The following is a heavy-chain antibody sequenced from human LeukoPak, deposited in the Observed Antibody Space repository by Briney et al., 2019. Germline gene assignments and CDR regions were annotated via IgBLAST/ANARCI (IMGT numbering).Heavy chain of an antibody. V-gene: IGHV3-48*04. CDR3: ARDKVAGSGGIDY. CDR1: GFTFSDYS. CDR2: ISTGSSSK. D-gene: IGHD6-19*01. Sequence: GGSLRLSCAASGFTFSDYSFNWVRQAPGKGLEWVSYISTGSSSKYYADSVKGRFAISRDNAKKSLYLQMDSVRAEDTAVYYCARDKVAGSGGIDYWGQGTLVTVSS. J-gene: IGHJ4*02.